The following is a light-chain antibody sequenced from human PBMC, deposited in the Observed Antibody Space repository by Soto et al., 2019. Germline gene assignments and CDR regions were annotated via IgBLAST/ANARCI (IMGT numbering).Light chain of an antibody. V-gene: IGLV2-23*01. J-gene: IGLJ2*01. CDR1: SSDVGSYNL. Sequence: QSALTQPASVSGSPGQSITISCTGTSSDVGSYNLVSWYQQHPGKAPKLMIYEGSKRASGVSNRFSGSKSGNTASLTISGLQPEDEADYYCCSYAGSSTVVVFGGGTKLTVL. CDR3: CSYAGSSTVVV. CDR2: EGS.